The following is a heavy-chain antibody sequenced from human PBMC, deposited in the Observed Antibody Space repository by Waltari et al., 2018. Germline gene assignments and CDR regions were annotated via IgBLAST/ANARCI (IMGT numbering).Heavy chain of an antibody. Sequence: QVQLQQWGAGLLKPSETLSLTCAVYGGSFSGYYWSWIRQPPGKGLEWIGEINHSGSTNYNPSLKSRVTISVDTSKNQFSLKLSSVTAADTAVYYCARYRYSYDAFDIWGQGTMVTVSS. CDR2: INHSGST. J-gene: IGHJ3*02. CDR3: ARYRYSYDAFDI. V-gene: IGHV4-34*01. D-gene: IGHD5-18*01. CDR1: GGSFSGYY.